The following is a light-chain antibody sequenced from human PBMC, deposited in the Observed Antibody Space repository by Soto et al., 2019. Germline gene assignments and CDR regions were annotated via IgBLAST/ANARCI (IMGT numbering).Light chain of an antibody. CDR1: QSVSHN. J-gene: IGKJ2*01. V-gene: IGKV3-15*01. CDR3: QQSNNWPYT. Sequence: EIVMTQSPATLSVSPGERATLSCRASQSVSHNLAWYQQKPGQAPRLLFYGASFRATGVPARFSGSGSGTDFILTISSLQSEDFAIYYCQQSNNWPYTFGQGTKLEIK. CDR2: GAS.